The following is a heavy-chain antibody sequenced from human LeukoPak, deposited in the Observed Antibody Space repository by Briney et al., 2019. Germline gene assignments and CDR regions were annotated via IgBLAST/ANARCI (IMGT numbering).Heavy chain of an antibody. J-gene: IGHJ4*02. V-gene: IGHV1-69*05. D-gene: IGHD1-1*01. CDR1: GGTFSSYA. Sequence: GASVKVSCKASGGTFSSYAISWVRQAPGQGLEWMGGIIPIFGTANYAQKFQGRVTITTDESTSTAYMELRSLRSDDTAVYYCASWAGRIDYWGQGTLVTVSS. CDR3: ASWAGRIDY. CDR2: IIPIFGTA.